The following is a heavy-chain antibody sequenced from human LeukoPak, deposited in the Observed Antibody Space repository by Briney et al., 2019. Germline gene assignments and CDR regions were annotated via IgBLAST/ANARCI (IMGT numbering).Heavy chain of an antibody. Sequence: SETLSLTCTVSGSSISSYYWSWIRQPPGKGLEWIGYIYYSGSTNYNPSLKSRVTISVDTSKNQFSLKLSSVTAADTAVYYCARVYYDILTGYPTGYYYYMDVWGKGTTVTVSS. CDR2: IYYSGST. CDR3: ARVYYDILTGYPTGYYYYMDV. J-gene: IGHJ6*03. D-gene: IGHD3-9*01. CDR1: GSSISSYY. V-gene: IGHV4-59*01.